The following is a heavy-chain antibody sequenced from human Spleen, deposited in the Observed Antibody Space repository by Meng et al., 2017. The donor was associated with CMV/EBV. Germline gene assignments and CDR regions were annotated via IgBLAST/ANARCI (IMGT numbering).Heavy chain of an antibody. D-gene: IGHD3-3*01. CDR2: INPNSGGT. V-gene: IGHV1-2*02. J-gene: IGHJ5*02. CDR3: ARSITIFGVVIPNWFDP. Sequence: YTFTGYYMHWVRQDPGQGLEWMEWINPNSGGTNYAQKFQGRVTMTRDTSISTAYMELSRLRSDDTAVYYCARSITIFGVVIPNWFDPWGQGTLVTVSS. CDR1: YTFTGYY.